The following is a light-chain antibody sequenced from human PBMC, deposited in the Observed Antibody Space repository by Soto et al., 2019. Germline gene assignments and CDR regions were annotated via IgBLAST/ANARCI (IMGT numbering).Light chain of an antibody. Sequence: QSALTQPRSVSGSPGQSVTISCTGTSSDVGGYDFVSWYQQHPGKAPKPMIYDVSKRPSGVPDRFSGSKSANSASLTISGLQAEDEALYYCCSYAGSYNLGVFGGGTQLTVL. CDR1: SSDVGGYDF. J-gene: IGLJ3*02. V-gene: IGLV2-11*01. CDR3: CSYAGSYNLGV. CDR2: DVS.